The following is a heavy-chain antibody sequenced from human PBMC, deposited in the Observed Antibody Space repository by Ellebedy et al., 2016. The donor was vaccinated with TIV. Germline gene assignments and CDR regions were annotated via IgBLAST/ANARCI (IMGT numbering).Heavy chain of an antibody. CDR3: TTVYRYNYDAV. J-gene: IGHJ4*02. V-gene: IGHV3-15*01. CDR1: GFTFSNAW. CDR2: IKSKTDGRAA. Sequence: GESLKISCAASGFTFSNAWMNWVRQAPGKGLEWVGRIKSKTDGRAADYAAAVKGRFTISRDDSKNTLNLQIKSLKTEDTAVYFCTTVYRYNYDAVWGQGTLVTVSS. D-gene: IGHD5-18*01.